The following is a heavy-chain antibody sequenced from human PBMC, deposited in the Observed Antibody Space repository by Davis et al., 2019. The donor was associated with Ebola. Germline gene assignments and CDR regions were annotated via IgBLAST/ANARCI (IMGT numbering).Heavy chain of an antibody. J-gene: IGHJ4*02. CDR2: ISGSGGST. D-gene: IGHD3-10*01. CDR3: AKGFVRGTIDY. CDR1: GFTFSNYW. Sequence: GGSLRLSCAASGFTFSNYWMSWVRQAPGKGLEWVASISGSGGSTYYGDSVKGRFTFSRDNSKNTLYLQMNSLRAEDTAVYYCAKGFVRGTIDYWGQGTLVTVSS. V-gene: IGHV3-23*01.